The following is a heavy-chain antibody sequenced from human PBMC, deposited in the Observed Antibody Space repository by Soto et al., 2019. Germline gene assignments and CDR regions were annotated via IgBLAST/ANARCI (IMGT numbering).Heavy chain of an antibody. CDR2: MNPNSGDT. J-gene: IGHJ4*02. V-gene: IGHV1-8*01. D-gene: IGHD3-10*01. CDR3: ARGELLWFGELLR. Sequence: QVQLVQSGAEVKKPGASVKVSCKASGYTFTSYEINWVRQATGQGLEWMGWMNPNSGDTGYAQKFPGRVTMTRNTSISTDYMELSSLRSEDTAVYYCARGELLWFGELLRWGQGTLVTVSS. CDR1: GYTFTSYE.